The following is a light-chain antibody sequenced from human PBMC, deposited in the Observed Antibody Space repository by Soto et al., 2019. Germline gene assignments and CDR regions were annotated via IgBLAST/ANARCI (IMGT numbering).Light chain of an antibody. J-gene: IGLJ1*01. CDR3: SSYAGSNNFEV. CDR2: EVS. CDR1: TMDVGGFNY. V-gene: IGLV2-8*01. Sequence: QSALTQPPSASGSPGHSAPFSSTGPTMDVGGFNYVSWYQQHPGKAPKLMIYEVSKRPSGVPDRFSGSKSGNTASLTVSGLQAEDEADYYCSSYAGSNNFEVFGTGTKVTVL.